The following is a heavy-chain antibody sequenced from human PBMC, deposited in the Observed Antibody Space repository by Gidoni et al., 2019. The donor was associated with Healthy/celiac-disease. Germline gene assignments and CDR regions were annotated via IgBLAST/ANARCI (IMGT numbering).Heavy chain of an antibody. CDR1: GFTFSSYA. CDR3: AKAGGYSYGYEYFDY. CDR2: ISGSGGST. Sequence: EVQLLESGGGLVQPGGSLRLSCAASGFTFSSYAMSWVRQAPGKGLEWVSAISGSGGSTYYADAVKGRFTISRDNSKNTLYLQMNSLRAEDTAVYYCAKAGGYSYGYEYFDYWGQGTLVTVSS. J-gene: IGHJ4*02. V-gene: IGHV3-23*01. D-gene: IGHD5-18*01.